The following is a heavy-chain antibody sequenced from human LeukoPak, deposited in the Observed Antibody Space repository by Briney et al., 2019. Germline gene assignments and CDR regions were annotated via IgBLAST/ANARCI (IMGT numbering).Heavy chain of an antibody. CDR3: AKGLVAAEGDYYFDY. D-gene: IGHD2-15*01. J-gene: IGHJ4*02. V-gene: IGHV3-30*02. CDR1: GFTFSSYG. CDR2: IRYDGSNK. Sequence: SGGSLRLSCAASGFTFSSYGMHWVRQAPGKGLEWVAFIRYDGSNKYYAYSVKGRFTISRDNSKNTLYLQMNSLRAEDTAVYYCAKGLVAAEGDYYFDYWGQGTLVTVSS.